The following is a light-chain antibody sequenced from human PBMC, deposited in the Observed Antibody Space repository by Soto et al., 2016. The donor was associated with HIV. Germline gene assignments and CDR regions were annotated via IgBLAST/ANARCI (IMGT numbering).Light chain of an antibody. CDR1: QSLLHSNGYKY. Sequence: DIVMTQSPLSLPVTPGEPASISCRSSQSLLHSNGYKYLDWYLQKPGQSPQLLIYLGSNRASGVPDRFSGGGSGTDFTLKISRVEAEDVGVYYCMRGLQTPPTFGQGTKLEIK. CDR2: LGS. V-gene: IGKV2-28*01. CDR3: MRGLQTPPT. J-gene: IGKJ2*01.